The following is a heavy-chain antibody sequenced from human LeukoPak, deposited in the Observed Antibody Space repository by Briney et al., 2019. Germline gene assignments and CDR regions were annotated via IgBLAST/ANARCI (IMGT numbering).Heavy chain of an antibody. CDR2: IYYSGST. D-gene: IGHD3-16*01. J-gene: IGHJ4*02. V-gene: IGHV4-39*01. CDR1: GDSIIGYY. CDR3: ARGNYDYVWGGIDY. Sequence: SETLSLTCSVSGDSIIGYYWGWIRQPPGKGLEWIASIYYSGSTYYNPSLKSRVTISVDTSKNQFSLKLSSVTAADTAVYYCARGNYDYVWGGIDYWGQGTLVTVSS.